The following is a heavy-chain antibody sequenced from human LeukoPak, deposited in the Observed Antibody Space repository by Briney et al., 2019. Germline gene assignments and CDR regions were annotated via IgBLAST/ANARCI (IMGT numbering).Heavy chain of an antibody. Sequence: GGSLRLSCAASGFTFGSYAMHWVRQAPGKGLEWVAVISCDGSNKYYADSVKGRFTISRDNSKNTLYLQMNSLRAEDTAVYYCARFGHCSSTSCYYYYYYGMDVWGQGTTVTVSS. CDR1: GFTFGSYA. V-gene: IGHV3-30-3*01. D-gene: IGHD2-2*01. CDR2: ISCDGSNK. J-gene: IGHJ6*02. CDR3: ARFGHCSSTSCYYYYYYGMDV.